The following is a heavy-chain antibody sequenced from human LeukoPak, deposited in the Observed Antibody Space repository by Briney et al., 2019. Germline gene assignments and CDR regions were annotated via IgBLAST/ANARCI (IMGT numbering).Heavy chain of an antibody. CDR1: GGTFSSYA. CDR2: IIPILGIA. D-gene: IGHD3-9*01. CDR3: ARSSGDILTGSPNHWGPWFDP. J-gene: IGHJ5*02. V-gene: IGHV1-69*04. Sequence: SVKVSCKASGGTFSSYAISWVRQAPGQGLEWMGRIIPILGIANYAQKFQGRVTITADKSTSTAYMELSSLKSEDTAVYYCARSSGDILTGSPNHWGPWFDPWGQGTLVTVSS.